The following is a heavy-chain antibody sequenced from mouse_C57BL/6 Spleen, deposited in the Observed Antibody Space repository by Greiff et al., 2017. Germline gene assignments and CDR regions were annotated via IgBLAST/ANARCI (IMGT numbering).Heavy chain of an antibody. V-gene: IGHV1-26*01. J-gene: IGHJ3*01. CDR2: INPNNGGT. D-gene: IGHD1-1*01. CDR3: ARDSSSAWFAY. Sequence: EVKLQQSGPELVKPGASVKISCKASGYTFTDYYMNWVKQSHGKSLEWIGDINPNNGGTSYNQKFKGKATLTVDKSSSTAYMELRSLTSEDSAVYYCARDSSSAWFAYWGQGTLVTVSA. CDR1: GYTFTDYY.